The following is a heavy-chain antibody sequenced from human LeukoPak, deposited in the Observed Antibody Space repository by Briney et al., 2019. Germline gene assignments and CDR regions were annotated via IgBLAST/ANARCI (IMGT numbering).Heavy chain of an antibody. CDR3: ARVPSSPTLYGDYGFDY. V-gene: IGHV1-18*01. D-gene: IGHD4-17*01. CDR1: GYTFTSYG. CDR2: ISAYNGNT. J-gene: IGHJ4*02. Sequence: ASVKVSCKASGYTFTSYGISWVRQAPGQGLEWMGWISAYNGNTNYAQKLQGRVTMTTDTSTSTAYMELSSLRSEDTAVYYCARVPSSPTLYGDYGFDYWGQGTLVTVSS.